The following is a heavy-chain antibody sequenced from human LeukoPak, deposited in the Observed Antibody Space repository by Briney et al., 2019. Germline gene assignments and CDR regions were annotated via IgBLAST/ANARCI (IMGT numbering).Heavy chain of an antibody. CDR3: ARGRSNYYYYGMDV. CDR2: INHSGST. V-gene: IGHV4-34*01. J-gene: IGHJ6*02. D-gene: IGHD4-11*01. CDR1: GXSFSGYY. Sequence: SETLSLTCAVYGXSFSGYYWSWIRQPPGKGLEWIGEINHSGSTNYNPSLKSRVTISVDTSKNQFSLKLSSVTAADTAVYYCARGRSNYYYYGMDVWGQGTTVTVSS.